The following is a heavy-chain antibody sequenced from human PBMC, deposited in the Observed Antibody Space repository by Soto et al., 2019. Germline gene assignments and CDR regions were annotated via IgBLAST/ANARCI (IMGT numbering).Heavy chain of an antibody. V-gene: IGHV1-8*01. J-gene: IGHJ4*01. Sequence: QVQLVQSGAEVTKPGASVKVSCKASGYTFTSYDINWVRQATGQGLEWMGWMNPNSGNTGSAQKFQGRVTMTRNASISTAYMALSSLRSEDTAVYYCARSSGWGTPPYYWGHGTLVTVSS. CDR3: ARSSGWGTPPYY. CDR1: GYTFTSYD. D-gene: IGHD6-19*01. CDR2: MNPNSGNT.